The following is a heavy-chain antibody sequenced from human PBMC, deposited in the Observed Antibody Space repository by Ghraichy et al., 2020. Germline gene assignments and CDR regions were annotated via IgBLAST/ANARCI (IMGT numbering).Heavy chain of an antibody. CDR1: GYTFTSYA. CDR3: ARGGGFLEWLFDY. D-gene: IGHD3-3*01. CDR2: INAGNGNT. Sequence: ASVKVSCKASGYTFTSYAMHWVRQAPGQRLEWMGWINAGNGNTKYSQKFQGRVTITRDTSASTAYMELSSLRSEDTAVYYCARGGGFLEWLFDYWGQGTLVTVSS. V-gene: IGHV1-3*01. J-gene: IGHJ4*02.